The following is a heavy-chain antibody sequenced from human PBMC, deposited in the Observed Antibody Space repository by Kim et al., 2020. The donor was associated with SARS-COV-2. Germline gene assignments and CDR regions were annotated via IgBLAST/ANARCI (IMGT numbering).Heavy chain of an antibody. CDR1: GFTFTSSA. V-gene: IGHV1-58*02. D-gene: IGHD3-10*01. Sequence: SVKVSCKASGFTFTSSAMQWVRQARGQRLEWIGWIVVGSGNTNYAQKFQERVTITRDMSTSTAYMELSSLRSEDTAVYYCAADRSITMVRGVHHQFYYYYGMDVWGQGTTVTVSS. J-gene: IGHJ6*02. CDR2: IVVGSGNT. CDR3: AADRSITMVRGVHHQFYYYYGMDV.